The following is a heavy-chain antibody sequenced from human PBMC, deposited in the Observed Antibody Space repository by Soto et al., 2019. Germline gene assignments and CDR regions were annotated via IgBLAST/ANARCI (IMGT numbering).Heavy chain of an antibody. CDR2: VSFDGNRQ. CDR3: ARRHREVPALIGDYFDY. V-gene: IGHV3-30*04. Sequence: QVQLVESGGSVVQPGESLTLSCAASGFTFSSFAMHWVRQPPGKGLEWVAVVSFDGNRQYFSDSVKGRFTISRDNSKNTVSLHMNSLRDDDSALYYCARRHREVPALIGDYFDYWGQGTLVTVSS. D-gene: IGHD2-2*01. CDR1: GFTFSSFA. J-gene: IGHJ4*02.